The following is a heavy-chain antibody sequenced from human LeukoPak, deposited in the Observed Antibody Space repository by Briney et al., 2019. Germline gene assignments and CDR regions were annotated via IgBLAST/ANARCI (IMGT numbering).Heavy chain of an antibody. V-gene: IGHV4-59*01. Sequence: SETLSLTCVVYGGSFSGYYWRWIRQPPGKGLEWIGYIYDSGSTNYNPSLKSRVTISVDTSKNQFSLKLSSVTAADTAVYYCARDSIVVVRGGFYYYYGMDVWGQGTTVTVSS. CDR2: IYDSGST. D-gene: IGHD3-22*01. CDR1: GGSFSGYY. CDR3: ARDSIVVVRGGFYYYYGMDV. J-gene: IGHJ6*02.